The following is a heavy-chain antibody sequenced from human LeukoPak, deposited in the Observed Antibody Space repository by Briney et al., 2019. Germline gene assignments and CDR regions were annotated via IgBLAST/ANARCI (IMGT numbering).Heavy chain of an antibody. V-gene: IGHV5-51*01. CDR3: ARRDYYDSSGYYEYFQH. D-gene: IGHD3-22*01. CDR1: GYSFTSYW. J-gene: IGHJ1*01. Sequence: GESLQISCQGSGYSFTSYWIGWVRQLPGKGLEWMGIIYPGDSDTRYSPSFQGQVTISADKSISTAYLQWSSLKASDTAMYYCARRDYYDSSGYYEYFQHWGQGTLVTVSS. CDR2: IYPGDSDT.